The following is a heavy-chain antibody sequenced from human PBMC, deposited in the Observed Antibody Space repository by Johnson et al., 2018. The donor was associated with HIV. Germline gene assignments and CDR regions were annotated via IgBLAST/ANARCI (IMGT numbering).Heavy chain of an antibody. CDR1: GFSFSDYY. V-gene: IGHV3-11*04. D-gene: IGHD5-18*01. Sequence: QVQLMESGGGLVKPGGSLRLSCAASGFSFSDYYMSWIRQAPGKGLEWISYISRSGSTIYYADSVKGRFTISRDNDKNSRYMQMNSLTAEDTAVYYCAREAPQPSDAYDIWGQGTMVSVSS. J-gene: IGHJ3*02. CDR2: ISRSGSTI. CDR3: AREAPQPSDAYDI.